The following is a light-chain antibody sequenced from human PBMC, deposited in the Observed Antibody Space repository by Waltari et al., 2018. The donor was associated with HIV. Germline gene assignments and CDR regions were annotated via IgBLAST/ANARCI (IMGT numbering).Light chain of an antibody. V-gene: IGKV3-15*01. CDR1: QSVDTN. CDR3: QHYPRT. Sequence: IVVTQSPATLSVSPGERATLSCRTSQSVDTNLAWYQQKPGQAPSLLIYGASIRATGIPARFSGGGSGTEFTLTISSLQSEDFAVYYCQHYPRTFGQGTRVEIK. CDR2: GAS. J-gene: IGKJ1*01.